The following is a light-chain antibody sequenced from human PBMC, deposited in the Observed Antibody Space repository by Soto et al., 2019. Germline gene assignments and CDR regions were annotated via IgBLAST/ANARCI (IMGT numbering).Light chain of an antibody. V-gene: IGKV3-20*01. CDR2: GAS. J-gene: IGKJ5*01. CDR1: QSVSSSY. CDR3: QQYGSAPPST. Sequence: EIVLTQSPGTLSLCPGERATLSCRASQSVSSSYLAWYQQKPGQAPRLLIYGASSRATGIPDRFSGSGSGTDFTLTISRLEPEDFAVYYCQQYGSAPPSTFGQGTRLAIK.